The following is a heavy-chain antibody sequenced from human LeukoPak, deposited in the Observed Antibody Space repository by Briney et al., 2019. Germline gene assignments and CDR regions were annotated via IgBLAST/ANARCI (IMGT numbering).Heavy chain of an antibody. CDR1: GGSISSNNYY. J-gene: IGHJ4*02. V-gene: IGHV4-39*07. CDR3: GRAPDY. Sequence: PSETLSLTCTVSGGSISSNNYYGGWIRQPPGKGLEWIASVYYSGSTYYNPSLKSRVTISLDTSKKQSSLKLSSVTAADTAVYYCGRAPDYWGQGTLVTVS. CDR2: VYYSGST.